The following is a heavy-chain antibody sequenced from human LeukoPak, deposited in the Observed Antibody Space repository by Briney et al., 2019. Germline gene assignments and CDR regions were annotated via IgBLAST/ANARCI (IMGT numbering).Heavy chain of an antibody. CDR1: GYTFTSYD. V-gene: IGHV1-8*01. J-gene: IGHJ6*03. CDR2: MNPNSGNT. D-gene: IGHD6-13*01. CDR3: ARVKYRWQQLVPSYYYYYMDV. Sequence: GASVKVSCKASGYTFTSYDINWVRQATGQGLEWMGWMNPNSGNTGYAQKFQGRVTMTRNTSISTAYMELSSLRSEDTAVYYCARVKYRWQQLVPSYYYYYMDVWGKGTTVTISS.